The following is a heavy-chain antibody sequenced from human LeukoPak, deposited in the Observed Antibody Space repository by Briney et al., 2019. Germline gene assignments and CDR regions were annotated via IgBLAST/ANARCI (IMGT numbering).Heavy chain of an antibody. CDR2: ISSSSSTI. J-gene: IGHJ6*03. D-gene: IGHD2-15*01. Sequence: GGSLRLSCAASGFTFSSYSMNWDRQAPGKGLEWVSYISSSSSTIYYADSVKGRFTISRDNAKNSLYLQMNSLRAEDTAVYYCARDRAATDPAQGYYYYYYMDVWGKGTTVTVSS. CDR1: GFTFSSYS. V-gene: IGHV3-48*01. CDR3: ARDRAATDPAQGYYYYYYMDV.